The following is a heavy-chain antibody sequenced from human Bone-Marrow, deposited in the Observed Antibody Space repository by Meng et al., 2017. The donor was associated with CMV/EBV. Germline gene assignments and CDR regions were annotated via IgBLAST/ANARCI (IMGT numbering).Heavy chain of an antibody. CDR2: ISGSGGST. D-gene: IGHD3-22*01. J-gene: IGHJ4*02. CDR1: GFTFSSYA. Sequence: GGSLRLSCAASGFTFSSYAMSWVRQAPGKGLEWVSAISGSGGSTYYADSVKGRFTISRDNSKNTLYLRINSLRAEDTAVYYCARASGRWESTYDSSGYYYPNFEYWGQGNLVNVPS. V-gene: IGHV3-23*01. CDR3: ARASGRWESTYDSSGYYYPNFEY.